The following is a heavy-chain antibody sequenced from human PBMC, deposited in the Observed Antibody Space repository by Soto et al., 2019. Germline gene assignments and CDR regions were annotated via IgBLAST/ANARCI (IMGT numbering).Heavy chain of an antibody. CDR2: INHSGST. CDR1: GGSFSGYY. J-gene: IGHJ4*02. D-gene: IGHD6-6*01. Sequence: QVQLQQWGAGLLKPSETLSLTCAVYGGSFSGYYWSWIRQPPGKGLEWIGEINHSGSTNYNPSLKSRVTISVDTSKNHFSLKLSSVTAADTAVYYCASRRIAARDFDYWGQGTLVTVSS. CDR3: ASRRIAARDFDY. V-gene: IGHV4-34*01.